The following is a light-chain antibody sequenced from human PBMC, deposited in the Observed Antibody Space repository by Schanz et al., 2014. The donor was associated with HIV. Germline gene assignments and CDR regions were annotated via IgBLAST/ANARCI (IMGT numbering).Light chain of an antibody. CDR2: GGS. Sequence: EIVLTQFPGTLSLSPGDRATLSCRASQSVGSNWLAWYQQKPGQAPRLLIYGGSKRATGIPDRFSGSGSETDFTLTISRLEPEDFAVYYCQQYGSSPGTFGQGTKLEIK. V-gene: IGKV3-20*01. J-gene: IGKJ2*01. CDR1: QSVGSNW. CDR3: QQYGSSPGT.